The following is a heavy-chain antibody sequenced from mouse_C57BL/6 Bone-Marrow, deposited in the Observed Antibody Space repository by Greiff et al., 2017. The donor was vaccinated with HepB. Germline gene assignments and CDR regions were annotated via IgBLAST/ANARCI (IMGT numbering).Heavy chain of an antibody. CDR3: TAYYYGPPRYFDY. V-gene: IGHV1-5*01. CDR1: GYTFTSYW. D-gene: IGHD1-1*01. J-gene: IGHJ2*01. CDR2: IYPGNSDT. Sequence: EVQLQQSGTVLARPGASVKMSCKTSGYTFTSYWMHWVKQRPGQGLEWIGAIYPGNSDTSYNQKFKGKAKLTAVTSASTAYMELSSLTNEDSAVYYCTAYYYGPPRYFDYWGQGTTLTVSS.